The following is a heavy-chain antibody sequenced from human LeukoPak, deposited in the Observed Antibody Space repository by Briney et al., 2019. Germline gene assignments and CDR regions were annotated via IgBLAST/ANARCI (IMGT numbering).Heavy chain of an antibody. CDR3: VRGVVRITMVRGVMGVDY. D-gene: IGHD3-10*01. J-gene: IGHJ4*02. Sequence: GGSLRLSCAASGFTFSNAWMGWAREAPGRGREWLSYISRSGRTIYHADSVRGRFTIARHNAKKSLYFQMNSLRAEDTAVYYCVRGVVRITMVRGVMGVDYWGQGTLVTVSS. V-gene: IGHV3-11*04. CDR1: GFTFSNAW. CDR2: ISRSGRTI.